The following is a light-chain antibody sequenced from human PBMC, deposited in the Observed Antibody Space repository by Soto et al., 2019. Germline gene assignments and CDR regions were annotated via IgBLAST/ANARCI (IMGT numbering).Light chain of an antibody. J-gene: IGKJ1*01. CDR1: QSVSSSY. V-gene: IGKV3-20*01. CDR3: QQYGSSPWT. CDR2: GAS. Sequence: EVVLTQSPGTLSFSPGDRATLSCRASQSVSSSYLAWYQQKPGQAPRLLIYGASSRATGIPDRFSGSGSGTDFTLTISRLEPEDFAVYYCQQYGSSPWTFGQGTKVDIK.